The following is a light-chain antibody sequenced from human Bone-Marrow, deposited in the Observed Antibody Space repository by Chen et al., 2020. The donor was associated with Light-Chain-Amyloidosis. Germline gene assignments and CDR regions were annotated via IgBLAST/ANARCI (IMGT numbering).Light chain of an antibody. CDR3: AAWDENLSTWE. Sequence: QPFLTQPPSASAPPGQMITISCYGVSSNVGNNYVSWYRHLPGTAPELLIFNDSRRPLGVPDRFSASKSGTSASLFISGLRSEDEADYTCAAWDENLSTWEFGGGTRLTVL. V-gene: IGLV1-47*02. J-gene: IGLJ3*02. CDR1: SSNVGNNY. CDR2: NDS.